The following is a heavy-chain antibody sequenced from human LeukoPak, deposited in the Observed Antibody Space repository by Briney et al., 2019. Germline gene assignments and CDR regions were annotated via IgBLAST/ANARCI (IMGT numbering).Heavy chain of an antibody. D-gene: IGHD5-18*01. CDR3: ARGYNYGLDLDY. Sequence: ASVKVSCKTSGYTFTSYYIHWARQAPGQGLEWMGGINPSGGTTAYAQEFQGRVTMTRDTSTSTVYMELSSLRSEDTAVYYCARGYNYGLDLDYWGQGTLVTVSS. CDR1: GYTFTSYY. J-gene: IGHJ4*02. CDR2: INPSGGTT. V-gene: IGHV1-46*01.